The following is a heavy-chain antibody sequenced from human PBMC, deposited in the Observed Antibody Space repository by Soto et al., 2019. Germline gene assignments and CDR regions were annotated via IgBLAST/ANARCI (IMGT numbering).Heavy chain of an antibody. CDR1: GGSVSSGSYY. J-gene: IGHJ5*01. D-gene: IGHD3-3*01. CDR3: ARDIWSGDYKWFDS. Sequence: SDTLSLTCTVSGGSVSSGSYYWSWIRQPPGKGLEWIGYIYYSGSTNYNPSLKSRVTISVDTSKNTVDLQMNSLRNEETAVYYCARDIWSGDYKWFDSWGPGTLVTVSS. CDR2: IYYSGST. V-gene: IGHV4-61*01.